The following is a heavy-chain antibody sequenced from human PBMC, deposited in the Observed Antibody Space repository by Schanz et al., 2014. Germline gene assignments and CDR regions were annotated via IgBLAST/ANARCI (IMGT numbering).Heavy chain of an antibody. V-gene: IGHV3-30*02. CDR1: GFTFSTTG. D-gene: IGHD5-12*01. J-gene: IGHJ4*02. CDR2: IRYDGINK. CDR3: ARDPNSVNEIDY. Sequence: QVRLVESGGGVVQPGGSLRLSCAASGFTFSTTGMHWVRQAPGKGLVWVTYIRYDGINKYYADSVKGRFTVSRDNAKKTMDLQMNSLRVEDTAVYYCARDPNSVNEIDYWGQGTLVTVSS.